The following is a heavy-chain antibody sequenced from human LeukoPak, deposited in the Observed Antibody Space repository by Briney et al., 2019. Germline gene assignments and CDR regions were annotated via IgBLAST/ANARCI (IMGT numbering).Heavy chain of an antibody. Sequence: GRSLRLSCAASGFRFSHYAMHWVRQAPGKGLEWVAVISFDGSKEDYADSVKGRFTISRDNSKNTLYVQLNSLSVEDTAVYYCARDSAYYYDSSGFSYCAYWGPGTLVTVSS. V-gene: IGHV3-30-3*01. J-gene: IGHJ4*02. CDR1: GFRFSHYA. CDR2: ISFDGSKE. CDR3: ARDSAYYYDSSGFSYCAY. D-gene: IGHD3-22*01.